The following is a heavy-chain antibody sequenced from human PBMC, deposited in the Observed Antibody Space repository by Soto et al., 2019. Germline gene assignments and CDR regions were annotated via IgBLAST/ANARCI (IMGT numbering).Heavy chain of an antibody. CDR3: ARETTTAPFDP. CDR2: ISSSSYI. V-gene: IGHV3-21*01. CDR1: GFTFSSYS. D-gene: IGHD4-17*01. J-gene: IGHJ5*02. Sequence: PGGSLRLSCAASGFTFSSYSMNWVRQAPGKGLEWVSSISSSSYIYYADSVKGRFTISRDNAKNSLYLQMNSLRAEDTAVYYCARETTTAPFDPWGQGTLVTVSS.